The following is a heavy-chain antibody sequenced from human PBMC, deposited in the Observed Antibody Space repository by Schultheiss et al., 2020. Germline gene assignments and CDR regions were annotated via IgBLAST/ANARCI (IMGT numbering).Heavy chain of an antibody. V-gene: IGHV3-23*01. Sequence: GGSLRLSCTASGFTFGDYAMSWVRQAPGKGLEWVSAISGSGGSTYYADSVKGRFTISRDNAKNSLYLQMNSLRAEDTAVYYCARDNTFHYGMDVWGKGTTVTVSS. J-gene: IGHJ6*04. CDR3: ARDNTFHYGMDV. D-gene: IGHD2/OR15-2a*01. CDR1: GFTFGDYA. CDR2: ISGSGGST.